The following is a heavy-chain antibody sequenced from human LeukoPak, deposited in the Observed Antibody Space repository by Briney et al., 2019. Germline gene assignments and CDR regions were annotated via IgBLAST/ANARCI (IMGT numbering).Heavy chain of an antibody. V-gene: IGHV1-2*02. J-gene: IGHJ5*02. D-gene: IGHD5-18*01. CDR1: GYTFTGYY. CDR3: ASGGQLWKQARYNWFDP. Sequence: GASVKVSCKASGYTFTGYYMHWVRQAPGQGLEWMGWINPNSGGTNYAQKFQGRVTMTRDTSISTAYMELSRLRSDDTAVYYCASGGQLWKQARYNWFDPWGQGTLVTVSS. CDR2: INPNSGGT.